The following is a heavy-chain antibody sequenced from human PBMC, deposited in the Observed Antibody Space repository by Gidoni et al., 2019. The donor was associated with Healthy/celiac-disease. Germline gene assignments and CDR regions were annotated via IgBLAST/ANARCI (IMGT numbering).Heavy chain of an antibody. CDR3: ARDHSWYYYDSSGYPVDY. CDR1: GFTFSDYY. Sequence: QVQLVESGGGLVKPGGSLRLSCAASGFTFSDYYMSGIRQAPGKGLEWVSYISSSGSTIYYADSVKGRFTISRDNAKNSLYLQMNSLRAEDTAVYYCARDHSWYYYDSSGYPVDYWGQGTLVTVSS. CDR2: ISSSGSTI. V-gene: IGHV3-11*01. D-gene: IGHD3-22*01. J-gene: IGHJ4*02.